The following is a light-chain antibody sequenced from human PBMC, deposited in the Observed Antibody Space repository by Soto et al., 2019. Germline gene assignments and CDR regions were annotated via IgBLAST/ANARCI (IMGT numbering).Light chain of an antibody. Sequence: DIMFTQSPGTLSLSPLERSTLSCRDSQSVSSSDLAWYQQKPGQAPRLLIYGASSRATGIRDRFSGSGSGTDFTLTISRLEPEDFAVYYCQQYGSSPPITFGQGTRLEIK. V-gene: IGKV3-20*01. J-gene: IGKJ5*01. CDR2: GAS. CDR3: QQYGSSPPIT. CDR1: QSVSSSD.